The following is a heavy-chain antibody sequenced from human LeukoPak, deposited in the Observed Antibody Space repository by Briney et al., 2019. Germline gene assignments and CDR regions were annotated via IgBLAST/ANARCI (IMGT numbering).Heavy chain of an antibody. J-gene: IGHJ1*01. CDR1: GGSFSGYY. V-gene: IGHV4-34*01. Sequence: PSETLSLTCAVYGGSFSGYYWSWIRQPPGKGLEWIGETNHSGSTNYNPSLKSRVTISVDTSKNQFSLKLSSVTAADTAVYYCARKYYYDSSGYHYGEYFQHWGQGTLVTVSS. CDR2: TNHSGST. D-gene: IGHD3-22*01. CDR3: ARKYYYDSSGYHYGEYFQH.